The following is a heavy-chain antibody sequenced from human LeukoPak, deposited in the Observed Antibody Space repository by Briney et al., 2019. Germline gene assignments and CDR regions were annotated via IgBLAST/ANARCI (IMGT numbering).Heavy chain of an antibody. CDR3: AREEGIAAAGSADY. V-gene: IGHV1-2*02. CDR1: GYTFTGYY. Sequence: ASVTVSCKASGYTFTGYYMHWVRQAPGQGLEWMGWINPNSGGTNYAQKFQGRVTMTRDTSISTAYMVLSRLRSDDTAVYYCAREEGIAAAGSADYWGQGTLVTVSS. J-gene: IGHJ4*02. CDR2: INPNSGGT. D-gene: IGHD6-13*01.